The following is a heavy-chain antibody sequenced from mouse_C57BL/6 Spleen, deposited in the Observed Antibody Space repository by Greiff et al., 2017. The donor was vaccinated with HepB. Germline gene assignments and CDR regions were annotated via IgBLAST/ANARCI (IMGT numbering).Heavy chain of an antibody. CDR2: IDPSDSYT. CDR3: ARRGNIDDTFAY. D-gene: IGHD2-3*01. V-gene: IGHV1-50*01. Sequence: QVQLQQPGAELVKPGASVKLSCKASGYTFTSYWMQWVKQRPGQGLEWIGEIDPSDSYTNYNQKFKGKATLTVDTSSSTAYTQLSSLTSEDSAVYYCARRGNIDDTFAYWGQGTLVTVSA. J-gene: IGHJ3*01. CDR1: GYTFTSYW.